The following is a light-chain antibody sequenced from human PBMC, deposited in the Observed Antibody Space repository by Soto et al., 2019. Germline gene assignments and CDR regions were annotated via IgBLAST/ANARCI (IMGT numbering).Light chain of an antibody. CDR1: QDIAIY. V-gene: IGKV1-9*01. Sequence: IHLTQSPSSLSASVGYRFTITCRASQDIAIYLAWYQQKPGEAPKLLIYAASTLYGGVPSRFSGSGSGTDFALTITSLQAEDFETYYCQQLRLSPSTFGGGTKVDIK. J-gene: IGKJ4*01. CDR3: QQLRLSPST. CDR2: AAS.